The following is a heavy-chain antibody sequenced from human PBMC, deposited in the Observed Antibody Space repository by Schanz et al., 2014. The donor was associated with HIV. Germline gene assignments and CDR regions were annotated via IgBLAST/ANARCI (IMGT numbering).Heavy chain of an antibody. Sequence: QMQLVESGGGVVRPGRSLKLSCAASGFSFDNYGMHWVRQAPGKGLEWVAVISYDGRNKYFADSVKGRFTISRDNSKNTLYLQMTALRADDTAVYYCAKPEYDSSGNSQSHFDYWGQGTLVTVSS. D-gene: IGHD3-22*01. V-gene: IGHV3-30*18. CDR3: AKPEYDSSGNSQSHFDY. CDR2: ISYDGRNK. CDR1: GFSFDNYG. J-gene: IGHJ4*02.